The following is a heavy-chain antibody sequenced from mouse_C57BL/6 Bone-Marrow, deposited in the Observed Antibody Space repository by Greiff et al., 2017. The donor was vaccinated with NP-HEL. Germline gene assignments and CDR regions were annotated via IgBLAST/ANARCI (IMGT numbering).Heavy chain of an antibody. Sequence: VQLQQSGAELVKPGASVKISCKASGYAFSSYWMNWVKQRPGKGLEWIGQIYPGDGDTNYNGKFKGKATLTADKSSSTAYMQLSSLTAEDAAVYFCARWGDDGGYWYFDVWGTGTTVTVSS. CDR1: GYAFSSYW. CDR3: ARWGDDGGYWYFDV. V-gene: IGHV1-80*01. J-gene: IGHJ1*03. CDR2: IYPGDGDT.